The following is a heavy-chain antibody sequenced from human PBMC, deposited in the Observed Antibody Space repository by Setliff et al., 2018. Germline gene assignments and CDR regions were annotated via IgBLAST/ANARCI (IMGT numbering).Heavy chain of an antibody. Sequence: ETLSLTCTVSGGSISSYYWSWIRQPPGKGLEWIGYIYYSGSTNYNPYLKSRVTISVDTSKNQFSLKLSSVTAADTAVYYCAREGYYNFWSGFMDVWGQGTTVTVSS. J-gene: IGHJ6*02. V-gene: IGHV4-59*01. CDR1: GGSISSYY. D-gene: IGHD3-3*01. CDR3: AREGYYNFWSGFMDV. CDR2: IYYSGST.